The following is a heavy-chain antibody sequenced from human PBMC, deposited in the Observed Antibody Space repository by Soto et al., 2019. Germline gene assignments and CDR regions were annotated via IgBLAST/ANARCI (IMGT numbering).Heavy chain of an antibody. Sequence: QVQLVQSGAEVKKPGASVKVSCKASGYTFTSYGISWVRQAPGQGLEWMGWISAYNGNTNYAQKLQGRVTMTTDTSTSTASRELRSLRSDDTAVYYCARCDASRAYDSTLYNWFDPWGQGTLVTVSS. CDR2: ISAYNGNT. D-gene: IGHD3-22*01. V-gene: IGHV1-18*01. J-gene: IGHJ5*02. CDR3: ARCDASRAYDSTLYNWFDP. CDR1: GYTFTSYG.